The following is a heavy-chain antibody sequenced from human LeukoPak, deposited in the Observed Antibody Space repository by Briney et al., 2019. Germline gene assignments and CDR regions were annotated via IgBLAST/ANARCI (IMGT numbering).Heavy chain of an antibody. CDR2: IYPGDFDT. CDR1: GYIFNSYW. V-gene: IGHV5-51*01. Sequence: GESLKISCQGSGYIFNSYWIAWVRQMPGKGLEWMGIIYPGDFDTTYSPSFQGQVTISVDKSTTTAHLQWSSLKASDTAMYYCARQSDGGGSYPGYWGQGTLVTVSS. J-gene: IGHJ4*02. D-gene: IGHD1-26*01. CDR3: ARQSDGGGSYPGY.